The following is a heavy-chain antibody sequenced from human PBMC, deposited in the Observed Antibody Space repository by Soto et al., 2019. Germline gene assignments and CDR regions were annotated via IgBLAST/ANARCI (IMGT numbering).Heavy chain of an antibody. V-gene: IGHV3-74*01. CDR3: AREGYGSGIRDFDD. Sequence: DVQLVESGGGVVQPGGSLRLSCAASGFTFSSYWMHWVRQAPGEGLVWVSRMDDGGSTTTYADSVKGRFSISRDNAKITLYLQMTSLRAHDTGVYYCAREGYGSGIRDFDDWGQGTLFNVS. J-gene: IGHJ4*02. D-gene: IGHD3-10*01. CDR1: GFTFSSYW. CDR2: MDDGGSTT.